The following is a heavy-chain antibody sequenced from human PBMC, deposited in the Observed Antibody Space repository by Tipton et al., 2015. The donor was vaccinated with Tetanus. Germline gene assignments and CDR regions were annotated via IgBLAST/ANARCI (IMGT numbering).Heavy chain of an antibody. Sequence: TLSLTCTVSGGSLRSGDHYWSWIRQPPGKGLEWLAYISASGSTNSNYSLKSRITISRDTSKNQFSLKLASVTAADTAVYFCARASQRTFEFWGQGTLVAVSS. V-gene: IGHV4-61*08. CDR2: ISASGST. CDR1: GGSLRSGDHY. J-gene: IGHJ4*02. D-gene: IGHD5-18*01. CDR3: ARASQRTFEF.